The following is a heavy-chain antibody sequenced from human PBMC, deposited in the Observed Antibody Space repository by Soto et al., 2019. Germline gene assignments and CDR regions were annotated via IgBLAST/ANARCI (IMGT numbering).Heavy chain of an antibody. V-gene: IGHV1-18*04. CDR3: ARDHYYDSSGYYYPSYNWFDP. Sequence: QVQLMQSGAEVKKPGASVKVSCKASGYTFTSYGISWVRQAPGQGLEWMGWISAYNGNTNYAQKLQGRVTMTTDTSTSTAYMELRSLRSDDTAVYYCARDHYYDSSGYYYPSYNWFDPWGQGTLVTVSS. J-gene: IGHJ5*02. CDR2: ISAYNGNT. D-gene: IGHD3-22*01. CDR1: GYTFTSYG.